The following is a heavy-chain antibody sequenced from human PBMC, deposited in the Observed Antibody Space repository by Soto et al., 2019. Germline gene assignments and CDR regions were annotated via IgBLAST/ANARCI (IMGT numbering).Heavy chain of an antibody. CDR3: ARRPWGDPGYYYYGMDV. V-gene: IGHV3-11*06. CDR1: GFTFSDYY. J-gene: IGHJ6*02. Sequence: GGSLRLSCAASGFTFSDYYMSWIRQAPGKGLEWVSYISSSSSYTNYADSVKGRFTISRDNAKNSLYLQMNSLRAEDTAVYYCARRPWGDPGYYYYGMDVWGQGTTVTVSS. D-gene: IGHD2-21*02. CDR2: ISSSSSYT.